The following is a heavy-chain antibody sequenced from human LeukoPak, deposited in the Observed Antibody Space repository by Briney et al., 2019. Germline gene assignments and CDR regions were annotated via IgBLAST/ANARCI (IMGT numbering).Heavy chain of an antibody. J-gene: IGHJ4*02. D-gene: IGHD3-22*01. CDR2: VSGSGGTK. Sequence: GGSLRLSCAGAGINLTNSAINWVRQAPGKGLEWVSFVSGSGGTKHYGASVKGRFTISRDNSKNTLYLQMNSLRAEDTAVYYCAKDPDSYYDSSGDWGQGTLVTVSS. V-gene: IGHV3-23*01. CDR1: GINLTNSA. CDR3: AKDPDSYYDSSGD.